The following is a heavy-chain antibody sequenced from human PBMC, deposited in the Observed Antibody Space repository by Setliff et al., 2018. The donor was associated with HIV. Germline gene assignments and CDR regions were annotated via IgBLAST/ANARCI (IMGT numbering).Heavy chain of an antibody. Sequence: ASVKVSCKASGYTFISYAIHWVRQAPGQSLEWMGWITGGSGNTKYSEKFQGRVTLTRDTSASTAYMELSSLRSEDTAVYYCARKGSGSSFDFEYWGQGALVTVSS. CDR3: ARKGSGSSFDFEY. D-gene: IGHD3-10*01. V-gene: IGHV1-3*01. CDR1: GYTFISYA. J-gene: IGHJ4*02. CDR2: ITGGSGNT.